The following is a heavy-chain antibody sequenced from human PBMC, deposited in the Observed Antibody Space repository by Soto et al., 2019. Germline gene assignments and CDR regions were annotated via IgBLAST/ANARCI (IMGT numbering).Heavy chain of an antibody. CDR2: VYDDGST. CDR3: ARGHYGSLPGYFDY. CDR1: GFTVRNNY. J-gene: IGHJ4*02. Sequence: EVHLVESGGGLVQPGGSPRLACAASGFTVRNNYMSWVRQAPGKGLEWVSVVYDDGSTYYAGSVKGRFTISRDNSKNTVSLQMNSLRAEDTAVYYCARGHYGSLPGYFDYWGQGTLVTVSS. D-gene: IGHD3-10*01. V-gene: IGHV3-66*01.